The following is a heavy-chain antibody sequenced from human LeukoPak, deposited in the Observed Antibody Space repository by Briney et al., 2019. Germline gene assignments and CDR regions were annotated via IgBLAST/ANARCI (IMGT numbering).Heavy chain of an antibody. D-gene: IGHD2-2*02. J-gene: IGHJ5*02. V-gene: IGHV4-34*11. Sequence: PSETLSLTCAVYGGSFSGYYWSWIRQPPGKGLERIGYIYYSGSTNYNPSLESRVTISVDTSKNQFSLTLISVTAADTAVYYCARGIPIGYCSSTSCYKMVFDPWGLGTLVTVSS. CDR3: ARGIPIGYCSSTSCYKMVFDP. CDR2: IYYSGST. CDR1: GGSFSGYY.